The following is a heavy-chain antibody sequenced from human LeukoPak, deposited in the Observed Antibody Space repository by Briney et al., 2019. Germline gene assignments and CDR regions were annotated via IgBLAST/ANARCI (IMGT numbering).Heavy chain of an antibody. Sequence: GRSLGLSCAASGFTFSNYGMHWVRQAPGKGLEWVAVISSDGSNKYYADSVKGRFTISRDNSKNTLYLQMNSLRAEDTAVYYCAKCPSGVLRYFAPIDYWGQGTLVTVSS. CDR1: GFTFSNYG. D-gene: IGHD3-9*01. J-gene: IGHJ4*02. CDR3: AKCPSGVLRYFAPIDY. CDR2: ISSDGSNK. V-gene: IGHV3-30*18.